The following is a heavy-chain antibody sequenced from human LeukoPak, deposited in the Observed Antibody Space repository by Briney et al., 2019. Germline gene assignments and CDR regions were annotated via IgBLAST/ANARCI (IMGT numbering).Heavy chain of an antibody. Sequence: QSGGSLRLSCAASGFTFSSYAMSWVRQAPGKGLAWVSTISGGSGSTYCADSVKGRFTISRDNPKNTLYLQMNSLRDEDTAVYYCAKHRFESGGYHSTDWGQGTLVTVSS. D-gene: IGHD3-22*01. CDR1: GFTFSSYA. CDR3: AKHRFESGGYHSTD. V-gene: IGHV3-23*01. CDR2: ISGGSGST. J-gene: IGHJ4*02.